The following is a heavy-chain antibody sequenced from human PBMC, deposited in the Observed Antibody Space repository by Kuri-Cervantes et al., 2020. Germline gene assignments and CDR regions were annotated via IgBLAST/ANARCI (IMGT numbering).Heavy chain of an antibody. V-gene: IGHV3-73*01. D-gene: IGHD6-13*01. CDR2: IRSKANSYAT. CDR3: ARASSEQLGGYYYYYMDV. J-gene: IGHJ6*03. CDR1: GFTFSGSA. Sequence: GESLKISCAASGFTFSGSAMHWVRQASGKGLEWVGRIRSKANSYATAYAASVKGRFTISRDDSKNTAYLQMNSLKTEDTAVYYCARASSEQLGGYYYYYMDVWGKGTTVTVSS.